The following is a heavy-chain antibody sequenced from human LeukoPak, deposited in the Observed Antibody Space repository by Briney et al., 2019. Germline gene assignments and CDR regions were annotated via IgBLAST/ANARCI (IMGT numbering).Heavy chain of an antibody. CDR3: ARRSIVGAYYFDY. D-gene: IGHD1-26*01. CDR1: GYSFTGYW. J-gene: IGHJ4*02. CDR2: IYPGDSDT. Sequence: GESLKISCKGSGYSFTGYWIGWVRQMPGKGLEWMGIIYPGDSDTRYSPSFQGQVTIPADKSISTAYLQWSSLKASDTAMYYCARRSIVGAYYFDYWGQGTLVTVSS. V-gene: IGHV5-51*01.